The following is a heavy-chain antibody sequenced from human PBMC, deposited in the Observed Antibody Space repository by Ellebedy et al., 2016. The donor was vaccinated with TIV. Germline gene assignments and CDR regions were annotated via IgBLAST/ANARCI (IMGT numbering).Heavy chain of an antibody. D-gene: IGHD5-24*01. CDR2: FGHSGDRT. Sequence: GESLKISCAASGFTFSNYAMSWVRQAPGKGLEWVSGFGHSGDRTYYVDSVKGRFTISRDNSKNTLYLQMNSLRAEDTAIYYCAKDQVAGDGRWVFDIWGQGTMVTVSS. J-gene: IGHJ3*02. CDR3: AKDQVAGDGRWVFDI. CDR1: GFTFSNYA. V-gene: IGHV3-23*01.